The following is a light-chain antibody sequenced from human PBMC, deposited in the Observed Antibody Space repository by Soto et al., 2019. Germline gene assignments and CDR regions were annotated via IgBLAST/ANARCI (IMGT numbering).Light chain of an antibody. CDR3: HQYNGWPRT. CDR1: QSVSSSS. CDR2: EAS. Sequence: EIVLTQSPGTLSLSPGERATLSCRASQSVSSSSLAWYQQNPGQAPRLLIYEASSRATGIPDRFSGSGSGTDFTLTITSLQSEDFAVYYCHQYNGWPRTFGQGTKVDIK. J-gene: IGKJ1*01. V-gene: IGKV3-20*01.